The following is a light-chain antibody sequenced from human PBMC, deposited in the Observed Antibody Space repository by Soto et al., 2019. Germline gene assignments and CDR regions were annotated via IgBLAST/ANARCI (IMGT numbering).Light chain of an antibody. Sequence: DIQMTQSPSSLSASVGDRVTITCRASQSISIYLKWYQQKPGKAPKLLIYAASSLQSGVPSRFSGSGSGTDFTLTISSLQPEDFAIYYCQQSYSISYTFGQGTKLEIK. J-gene: IGKJ2*01. CDR2: AAS. CDR3: QQSYSISYT. V-gene: IGKV1-39*01. CDR1: QSISIY.